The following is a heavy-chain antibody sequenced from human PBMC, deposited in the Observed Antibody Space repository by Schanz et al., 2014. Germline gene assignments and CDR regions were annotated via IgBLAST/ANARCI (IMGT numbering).Heavy chain of an antibody. CDR2: INSANGNT. D-gene: IGHD6-13*01. J-gene: IGHJ4*02. Sequence: QVQLVQSGPEVEKPGASVKVSCKTCGYTFTEYTMYWLRQAPGQRLEWMGWINSANGNTKYSHRFQGRGTITRDTSATTAYMELSSLRSEDTAVYYCASSGAGYSSSWDFDYWGQGTLVTVSS. V-gene: IGHV1-3*01. CDR3: ASSGAGYSSSWDFDY. CDR1: GYTFTEYT.